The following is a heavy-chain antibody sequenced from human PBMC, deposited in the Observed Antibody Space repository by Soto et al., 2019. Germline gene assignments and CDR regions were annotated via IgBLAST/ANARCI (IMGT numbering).Heavy chain of an antibody. D-gene: IGHD2-2*01. J-gene: IGHJ6*02. Sequence: GGSLRLSCAASGFTFSSYGMHWVRQAPGKGLEWVAVIWYDGSNKYYADSVKGRFTISRDNSKNTLYLQMNSLRAEDTAVYYCARALDCSSTSCYWPYYYYGMDVWGQGTTVTVSS. CDR1: GFTFSSYG. V-gene: IGHV3-33*01. CDR2: IWYDGSNK. CDR3: ARALDCSSTSCYWPYYYYGMDV.